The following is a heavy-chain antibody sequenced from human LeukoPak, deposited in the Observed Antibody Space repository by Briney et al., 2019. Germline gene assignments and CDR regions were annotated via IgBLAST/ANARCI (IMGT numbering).Heavy chain of an antibody. Sequence: GGSLRLSCTASGFTFSSYAMSWVRLAPGKGLEWVSAIRDSGSSTHYADSVKGRFTTSRDNSKNTLFLQMNSLRAEDTAIYYCAKYGPQDSGSSHFDYWGQGALVTVSS. V-gene: IGHV3-23*01. CDR3: AKYGPQDSGSSHFDY. CDR2: IRDSGSST. D-gene: IGHD1-26*01. CDR1: GFTFSSYA. J-gene: IGHJ4*02.